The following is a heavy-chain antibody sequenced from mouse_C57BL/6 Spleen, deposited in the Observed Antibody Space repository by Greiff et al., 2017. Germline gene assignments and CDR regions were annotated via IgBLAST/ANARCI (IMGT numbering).Heavy chain of an antibody. CDR1: GYTFTSYW. D-gene: IGHD1-1*01. V-gene: IGHV1-72*01. Sequence: QVQLQQPGAGLVKPGASVKLSCKASGYTFTSYWMHWVKQRPGRGLEWIGRIDPNSGGTKYTEKFKSKDTLTVDKPSSTAYMQLSSLTSEDSAVYYCAKERDGSSYEFAYWGKGTLVTVSA. CDR2: IDPNSGGT. CDR3: AKERDGSSYEFAY. J-gene: IGHJ3*01.